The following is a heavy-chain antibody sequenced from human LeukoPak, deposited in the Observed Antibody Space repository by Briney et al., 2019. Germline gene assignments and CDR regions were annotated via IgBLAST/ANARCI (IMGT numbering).Heavy chain of an antibody. V-gene: IGHV3-66*01. J-gene: IGHJ4*02. CDR3: ARDKYYDSSGYFVY. D-gene: IGHD3-22*01. CDR1: GFTVSSNY. CDR2: IYSGGYT. Sequence: GGSLRLSCAASGFTVSSNYMSWVRQAPGKGLEWVSVIYSGGYTHYADSVKGRFTVSRDNSKNTLYLQMNSLRAEDTAVYYCARDKYYDSSGYFVYWGQGTLVTVSS.